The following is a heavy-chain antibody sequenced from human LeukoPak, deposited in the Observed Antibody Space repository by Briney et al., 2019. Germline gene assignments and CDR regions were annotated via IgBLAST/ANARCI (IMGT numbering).Heavy chain of an antibody. CDR3: ARGSSSWPARFDC. V-gene: IGHV4-59*01. D-gene: IGHD6-13*01. J-gene: IGHJ5*01. Sequence: SETLSLTCTVSGHSISNYYWSWIRQPPGKGLEWIGYISYSGTTNYNPSLKSRVTMSVDTSKNQFSLKVSSVTAADTAVYYCARGSSSWPARFDCWGQGTLVTVSS. CDR1: GHSISNYY. CDR2: ISYSGTT.